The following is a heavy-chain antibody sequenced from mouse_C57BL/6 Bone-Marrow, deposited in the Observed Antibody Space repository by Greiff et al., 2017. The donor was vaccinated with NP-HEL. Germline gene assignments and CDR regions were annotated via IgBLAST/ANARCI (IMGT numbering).Heavy chain of an antibody. CDR1: GFTFSDAW. V-gene: IGHV6-6*01. CDR3: TRGGLRHAMDY. D-gene: IGHD2-2*01. J-gene: IGHJ4*01. CDR2: IRNKANNHAT. Sequence: EVMLVESGGGLVQPGGSMKLSCAASGFTFSDAWMDWVRQSPEKGLEWVAEIRNKANNHATYYAESVKGRFTISRDDSKSSVYLQMNSLRAEDTGIYYCTRGGLRHAMDYWGQGTSVTVSS.